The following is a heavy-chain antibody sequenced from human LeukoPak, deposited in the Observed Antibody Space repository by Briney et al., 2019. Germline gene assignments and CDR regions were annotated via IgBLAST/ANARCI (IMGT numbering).Heavy chain of an antibody. CDR2: ISGSGGGT. V-gene: IGHV3-23*01. CDR1: GFTFSSYA. CDR3: ARDTSGYAEFDY. D-gene: IGHD3-22*01. Sequence: GGSLRLPCAASGFTFSSYAMSWVRQAPGKGLEWVSAISGSGGGTYYADSVKGRFTISRDNFKNTLSLQMNSLRAEDTAVYYCARDTSGYAEFDYWGQGTLVTVSS. J-gene: IGHJ4*02.